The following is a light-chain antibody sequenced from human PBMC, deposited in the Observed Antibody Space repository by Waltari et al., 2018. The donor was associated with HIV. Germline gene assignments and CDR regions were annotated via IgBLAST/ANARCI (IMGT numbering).Light chain of an antibody. J-gene: IGKJ3*01. CDR3: QQYNNWLLFT. CDR1: QSVSSN. V-gene: IGKV3-15*01. CDR2: GAS. Sequence: EIVMTQSPATLSLSPGERATLPCRASQSVSSNLAWYQQKPGQAPRLLIYGASTRATGIPARFSGSGSGTEFTLTISSLQSEDFAVYYCQQYNNWLLFTFGPGTKVDIK.